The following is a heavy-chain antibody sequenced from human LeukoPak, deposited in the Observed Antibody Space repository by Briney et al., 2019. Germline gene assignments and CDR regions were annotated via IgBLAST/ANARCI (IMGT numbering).Heavy chain of an antibody. V-gene: IGHV4-34*01. CDR2: INHSGST. CDR1: GGSFSGYY. D-gene: IGHD6-19*01. Sequence: SETLSLTCAVYGGSFSGYYWSWIRQPPGKGLEWIGEINHSGSTNYNPSLKSQVTISVDTSKNQFSLKLSSVTAADTAVYYCARTLTWYSSGWYYFDYWGQGTLVTVSS. CDR3: ARTLTWYSSGWYYFDY. J-gene: IGHJ4*02.